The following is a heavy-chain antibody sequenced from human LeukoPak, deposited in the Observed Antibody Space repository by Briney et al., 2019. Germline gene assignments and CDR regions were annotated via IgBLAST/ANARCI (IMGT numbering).Heavy chain of an antibody. D-gene: IGHD5-12*01. J-gene: IGHJ4*02. V-gene: IGHV3-48*03. Sequence: GGSRRLSCAASGFTFSSHEMNWVRQAPGKGLEWVSYIGSGGTTISYADSVKGRFTISRDNAMKSLYLQMNSLRAEDTAVYYCAREYSGVFDYWGQGTLVTVSS. CDR3: AREYSGVFDY. CDR2: IGSGGTTI. CDR1: GFTFSSHE.